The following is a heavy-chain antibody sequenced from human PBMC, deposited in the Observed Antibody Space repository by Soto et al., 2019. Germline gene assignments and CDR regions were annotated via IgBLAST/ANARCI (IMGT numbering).Heavy chain of an antibody. D-gene: IGHD2-8*01. CDR3: AKFGEGVCGFPRICSYYYAVDV. CDR1: GFTFSSYA. J-gene: IGHJ6*02. Sequence: GGSLRLSCAASGFTFSSYAMSWVRQAPGKGLEWVSAISGSGGSTYYADSVKGRFTISRDNSKNTLYLQMNSLRAEDTAVYYCAKFGEGVCGFPRICSYYYAVDVWGQGTTVTVSS. CDR2: ISGSGGST. V-gene: IGHV3-23*01.